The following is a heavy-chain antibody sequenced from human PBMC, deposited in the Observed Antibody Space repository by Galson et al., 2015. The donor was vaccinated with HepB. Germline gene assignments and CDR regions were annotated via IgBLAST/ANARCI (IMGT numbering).Heavy chain of an antibody. Sequence: SLRLSCAASGFTFSTHGMHWVRQAPGKGLEWVAFIRTDASNKYYADSVKGRFTISRDNSKNTLYLQMNSLRAEDAAVYYCAKDRDTMVRGVIIPYYFDYWGQGTLVTVSS. J-gene: IGHJ4*02. CDR1: GFTFSTHG. V-gene: IGHV3-30*02. D-gene: IGHD3-10*01. CDR3: AKDRDTMVRGVIIPYYFDY. CDR2: IRTDASNK.